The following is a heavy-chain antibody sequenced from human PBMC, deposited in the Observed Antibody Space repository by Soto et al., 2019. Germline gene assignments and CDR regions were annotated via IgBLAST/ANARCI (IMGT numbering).Heavy chain of an antibody. CDR3: ERGHDFWSGYWY. D-gene: IGHD3-3*01. CDR2: IYYSGST. V-gene: IGHV4-59*01. CDR1: GGSISSYY. Sequence: SETLSLTCTVSGGSISSYYWSWIRQPPGKGLEWIGYIYYSGSTNYNPSLKSRVTISVDTSKNQFSLKLSSVTAADTAVYYCERGHDFWSGYWYWGQGTLVTVSS. J-gene: IGHJ4*02.